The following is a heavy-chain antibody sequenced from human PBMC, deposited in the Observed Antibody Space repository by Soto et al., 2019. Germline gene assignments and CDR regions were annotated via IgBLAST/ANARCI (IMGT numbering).Heavy chain of an antibody. Sequence: ASVKVSCKASGGTFSSYAISWVRQAPGQGLEWMGGIIPIFGTANYAQKFQGRVTITADESTSTAYMELSSLRSEDTAVYYCARSALRIAAGGPYYYYYGRNFWGQGTRVTVSS. D-gene: IGHD6-6*01. CDR3: ARSALRIAAGGPYYYYYGRNF. J-gene: IGHJ6*02. CDR1: GGTFSSYA. V-gene: IGHV1-69*13. CDR2: IIPIFGTA.